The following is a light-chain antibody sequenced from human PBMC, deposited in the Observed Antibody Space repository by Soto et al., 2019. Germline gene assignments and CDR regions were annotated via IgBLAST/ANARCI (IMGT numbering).Light chain of an antibody. V-gene: IGKV3-15*01. CDR3: QQYEDWPPIT. CDR2: GAS. J-gene: IGKJ3*01. CDR1: QDVSTS. Sequence: ETVMTQSPAALSVSPGERVTLSCRASQDVSTSLAWYQQKPGQGPRLLIYGASTRATGVPPRFSGSGSGTQFTLTISSLQSEDLAIYYCQQYEDWPPITFGTGTRVHFK.